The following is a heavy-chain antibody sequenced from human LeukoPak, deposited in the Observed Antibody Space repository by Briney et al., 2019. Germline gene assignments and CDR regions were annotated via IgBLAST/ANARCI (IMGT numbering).Heavy chain of an antibody. CDR2: IYYSGST. CDR1: GGSISSSSYY. D-gene: IGHD3-22*01. J-gene: IGHJ4*02. Sequence: SETLSLTCTVSGGSISSSSYYWVWIRQPRGKGLEWIGSIYYSGSTYYNPSLKSRVTISVDTSKNQFSLKLSSVTAADTAVYYCAMYYYDSSGYYYGESYFDYWGQGTLVTVSS. V-gene: IGHV4-39*01. CDR3: AMYYYDSSGYYYGESYFDY.